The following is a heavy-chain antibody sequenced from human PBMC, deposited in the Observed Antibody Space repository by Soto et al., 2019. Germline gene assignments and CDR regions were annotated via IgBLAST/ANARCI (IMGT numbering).Heavy chain of an antibody. Sequence: RLEWMGSINAGNGNTKYSQKFQGRVTITRDTSASTAYMELSSLRSEDTAVYYCARAGPNYDNVWESYRSNGFDPWGQGPLVTVSS. CDR3: ARAGPNYDNVWESYRSNGFDP. CDR2: INAGNGNT. V-gene: IGHV1-3*01. J-gene: IGHJ5*02. D-gene: IGHD3-16*02.